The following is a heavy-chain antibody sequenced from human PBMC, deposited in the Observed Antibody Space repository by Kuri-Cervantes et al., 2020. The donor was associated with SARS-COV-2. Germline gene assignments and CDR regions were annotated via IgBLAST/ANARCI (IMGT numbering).Heavy chain of an antibody. D-gene: IGHD2-8*01. Sequence: ASVTVSCKASGYTFTSYGISWVRQAPGQALEWMGWISAYNGNTNYAQKLQGRVTMPTDTSTSTAYMELSSLRSEDTAVYYCASRKRELVYATRGGYFDLWGRGTLVTVSS. CDR3: ASRKRELVYATRGGYFDL. J-gene: IGHJ2*01. CDR2: ISAYNGNT. V-gene: IGHV1-18*01. CDR1: GYTFTSYG.